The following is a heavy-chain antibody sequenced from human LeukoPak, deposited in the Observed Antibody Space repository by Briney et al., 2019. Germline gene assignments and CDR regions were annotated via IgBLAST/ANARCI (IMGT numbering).Heavy chain of an antibody. CDR2: ISAYNGNT. V-gene: IGHV1-18*01. J-gene: IGHJ4*02. CDR1: GYTFTIYG. CDR3: ARGIDSLAYCGGDCYSGIDY. Sequence: GASVKVSFTASGYTFTIYGISWVRQAPGQGLEWMGWISAYNGNTNYAQKLQGRVTMTTDTSTSTAYMELRSLRSDDTAVYYCARGIDSLAYCGGDCYSGIDYWGQGTLVTVSS. D-gene: IGHD2-21*02.